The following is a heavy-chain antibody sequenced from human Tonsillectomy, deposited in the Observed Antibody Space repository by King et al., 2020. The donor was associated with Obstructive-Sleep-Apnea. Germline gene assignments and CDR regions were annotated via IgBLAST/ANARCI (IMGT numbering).Heavy chain of an antibody. CDR1: GFSFSSYA. CDR2: IDNTGRET. CDR3: ANPTGWTPPYYFDY. D-gene: IGHD6-19*01. J-gene: IGHJ4*02. Sequence: EVQLVESGGGLVQPGGSLRLSCAASGFSFSSYAMSWVRQAPGKGLEWVSTIDNTGRETYYADSVKGRFTISRDSSKNTLSLQMNSLGAEDTAVYYCANPTGWTPPYYFDYWGQGTLVTVSS. V-gene: IGHV3-23*04.